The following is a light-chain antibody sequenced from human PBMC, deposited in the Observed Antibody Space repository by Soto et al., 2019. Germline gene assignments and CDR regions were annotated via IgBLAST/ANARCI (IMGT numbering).Light chain of an antibody. CDR3: HHYNSYPIT. CDR1: QSISYW. J-gene: IGKJ4*01. CDR2: KAS. Sequence: DIPMTQSPSTLSASVGDRVTITCRASQSISYWLAWYQQKPGKAPTVLIYKASTLESGVPSRFSGSGSGTEFTLTISSLQPEDFATYYCHHYNSYPITFGGGTKVEIK. V-gene: IGKV1-5*03.